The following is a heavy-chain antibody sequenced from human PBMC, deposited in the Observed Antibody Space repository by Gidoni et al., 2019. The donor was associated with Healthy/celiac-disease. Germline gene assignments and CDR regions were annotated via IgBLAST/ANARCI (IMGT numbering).Heavy chain of an antibody. CDR2: INPNSGGT. CDR1: GSTFTGYS. J-gene: IGHJ4*02. D-gene: IGHD3-22*01. Sequence: VQLVQSGAEVPKPGTSVNVSCKASGSTFTGYSMHWVRQAPGQGLEWMGWINPNSGGTNYAQKFQGRVTMTRDTSISTAYMELSRLRSDDTAVYYGARSWAYYYDSSGYYSVGYWGQGTLVTVSS. CDR3: ARSWAYYYDSSGYYSVGY. V-gene: IGHV1-2*02.